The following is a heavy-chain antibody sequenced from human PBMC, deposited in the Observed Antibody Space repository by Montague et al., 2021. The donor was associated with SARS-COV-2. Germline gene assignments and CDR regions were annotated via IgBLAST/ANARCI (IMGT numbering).Heavy chain of an antibody. Sequence: TLSLTCTVSGGSISSGGYYWSWIRQHPGKGLEWIGYIYYSGSTYYNPSLKSRVTISVDTSKNQFSLKLSSVTAADTAVYYCARTLHDYIWGSYRSPYWFDPWGQGTLVTVSS. J-gene: IGHJ5*02. CDR2: IYYSGST. D-gene: IGHD3-16*02. CDR3: ARTLHDYIWGSYRSPYWFDP. V-gene: IGHV4-31*03. CDR1: GGSISSGGYY.